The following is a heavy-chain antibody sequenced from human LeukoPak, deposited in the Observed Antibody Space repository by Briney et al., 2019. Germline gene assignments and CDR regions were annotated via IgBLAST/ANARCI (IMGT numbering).Heavy chain of an antibody. Sequence: GGSLTLSCAASGFTFKSYEMNWVRQAPGKGLEWVSYISSSGTTIYYADSVKGRFAISRDNTKNSLYLQMNSLRAEDTAVYYCARGDDNWNDLDYWGQGTLVTVSS. V-gene: IGHV3-48*03. CDR1: GFTFKSYE. CDR3: ARGDDNWNDLDY. D-gene: IGHD1-1*01. CDR2: ISSSGTTI. J-gene: IGHJ4*02.